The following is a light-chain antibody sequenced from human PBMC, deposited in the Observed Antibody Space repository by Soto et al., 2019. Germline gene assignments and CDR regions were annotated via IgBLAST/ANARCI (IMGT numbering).Light chain of an antibody. CDR2: DAS. Sequence: DIEMTQSPYTLFAYVGDRVTITCLASQTISNWLAWYQVKPGKAPKLLMHDASSLESGVPSRFSGSASGTEFTLTISSLQPDDFATYFCQEYSTYSWTFGHGTKVDVK. CDR3: QEYSTYSWT. V-gene: IGKV1-5*01. CDR1: QTISNW. J-gene: IGKJ1*01.